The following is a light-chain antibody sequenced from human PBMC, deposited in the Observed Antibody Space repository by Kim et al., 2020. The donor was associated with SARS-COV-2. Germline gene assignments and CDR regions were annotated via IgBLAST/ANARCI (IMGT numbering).Light chain of an antibody. CDR3: NSRGSNDNVL. Sequence: VALGQTVRITCQGDSRRSYYATWYQQKPGQAPIVVIYGKNNRPSGIPDRCSGSSSGDTASLTITGTQAGDEADYYCNSRGSNDNVLFGGGTKLTVL. V-gene: IGLV3-19*01. J-gene: IGLJ2*01. CDR2: GKN. CDR1: SRRSYY.